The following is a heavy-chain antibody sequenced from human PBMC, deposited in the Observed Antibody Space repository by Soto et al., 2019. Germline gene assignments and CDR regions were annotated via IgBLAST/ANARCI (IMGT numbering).Heavy chain of an antibody. CDR3: ARGPYYDFWSSSGMDV. CDR2: IYYSGST. J-gene: IGHJ6*02. V-gene: IGHV4-59*01. CDR1: GGSISSYY. Sequence: PSETLSLTCTVSGGSISSYYWSWIRQPPGKGLEWIGYIYYSGSTNYNPSLKSRVTISVDTSKNQFSLKLSPVTAADTAVYYCARGPYYDFWSSSGMDVWGQGTTVTVSS. D-gene: IGHD3-3*01.